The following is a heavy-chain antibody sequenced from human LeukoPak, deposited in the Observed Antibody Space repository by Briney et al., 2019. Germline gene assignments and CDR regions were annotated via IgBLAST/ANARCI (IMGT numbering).Heavy chain of an antibody. CDR1: GYTFTSYD. J-gene: IGHJ4*02. CDR2: MNPNSGNT. V-gene: IGHV1-8*01. CDR3: ARGGYSSSWYSV. D-gene: IGHD6-13*01. Sequence: GASVKVSCKASGYTFTSYDIIWVRQGTGQGLERMGWMNPNSGNTGYAQKFQGRVTMTRNTSISTAYMELSSLRSEDTAVYYCARGGYSSSWYSVWGQGTLVTVSS.